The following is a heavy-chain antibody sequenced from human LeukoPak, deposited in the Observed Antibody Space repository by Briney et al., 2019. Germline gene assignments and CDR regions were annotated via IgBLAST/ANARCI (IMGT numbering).Heavy chain of an antibody. J-gene: IGHJ4*02. D-gene: IGHD6-19*01. V-gene: IGHV4-59*08. CDR3: ARQGVAGFDY. Sequence: PSETLSLTCTVSGGSISSYYWSWIRQPPGKGLERIGYIYYSGSTNYNPSLKSRVTISVDTSKNQFSLKLSSVTAADTAVYYCARQGVAGFDYWGQGTLVTVSS. CDR1: GGSISSYY. CDR2: IYYSGST.